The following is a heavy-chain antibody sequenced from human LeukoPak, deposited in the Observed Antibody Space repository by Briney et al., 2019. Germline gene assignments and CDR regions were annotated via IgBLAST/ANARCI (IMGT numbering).Heavy chain of an antibody. V-gene: IGHV3-30*18. Sequence: GGSLRLWCAESGLTLSSYGMHWVRQAPGKGLEWVAVISYDGSNKYYADSVKGRFTISRDYSKNTLYLQMNSLRAEDTAVYYCAKGIIRCSGAGCFNYYYYGMDVWGQGTTVTVAS. CDR3: AKGIIRCSGAGCFNYYYYGMDV. D-gene: IGHD2-15*01. J-gene: IGHJ6*02. CDR1: GLTLSSYG. CDR2: ISYDGSNK.